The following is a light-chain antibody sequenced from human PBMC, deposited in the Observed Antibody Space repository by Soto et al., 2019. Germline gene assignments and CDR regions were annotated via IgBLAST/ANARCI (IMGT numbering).Light chain of an antibody. V-gene: IGKV3-15*01. Sequence: ETVMTQSPATLSLSPGERATLSCRASQSVSSKLVWYQQKPGQAPRFLIYGASIRATGVPARFSGSGSGTEFTLTISGLQSEDVSIYFCQHYNFWPHSFGQGTKVDIK. CDR3: QHYNFWPHS. J-gene: IGKJ2*01. CDR2: GAS. CDR1: QSVSSK.